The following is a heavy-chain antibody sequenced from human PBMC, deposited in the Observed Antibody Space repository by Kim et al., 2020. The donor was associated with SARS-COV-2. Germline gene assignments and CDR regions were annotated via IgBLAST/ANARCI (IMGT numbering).Heavy chain of an antibody. V-gene: IGHV1-24*01. CDR3: ATDREDDPTLERHAFDI. D-gene: IGHD1-1*01. Sequence: CQGRVTMTEDTSTDTAYMELSSLRSEDTAVYYCATDREDDPTLERHAFDIWGQGTMVTVSS. J-gene: IGHJ3*02.